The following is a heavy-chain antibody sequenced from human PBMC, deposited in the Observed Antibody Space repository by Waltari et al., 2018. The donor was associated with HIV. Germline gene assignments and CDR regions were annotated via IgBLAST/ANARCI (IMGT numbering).Heavy chain of an antibody. Sequence: QVELVQSGAEVKKPGASVKVSCKASGYTFTDNYIHWVRQAPGHGLEWMGWINPKSGGTKHAQKFQGRVTRTRDTSMSTVYMEVSRLTSDDTAVYYCARGGASTTPRDYNDYGLDVWGQGTTVTVSS. CDR2: INPKSGGT. V-gene: IGHV1-2*02. J-gene: IGHJ6*02. CDR1: GYTFTDNY. CDR3: ARGGASTTPRDYNDYGLDV. D-gene: IGHD2-2*01.